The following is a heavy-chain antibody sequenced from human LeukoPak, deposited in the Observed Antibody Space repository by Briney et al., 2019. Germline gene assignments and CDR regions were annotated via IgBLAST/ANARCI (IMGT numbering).Heavy chain of an antibody. J-gene: IGHJ5*02. V-gene: IGHV1-69*02. CDR2: IIPILGIA. Sequence: GSSVKVSCKASGGTFISYTISWVRQAPGQGLEWMGRIIPILGIANYAQKFQGRVTITADKSTSTAYMELSSLRSEDTAVYYCARRRYSSSSSWFDHWGQGTLVTVSS. D-gene: IGHD6-6*01. CDR1: GGTFISYT. CDR3: ARRRYSSSSSWFDH.